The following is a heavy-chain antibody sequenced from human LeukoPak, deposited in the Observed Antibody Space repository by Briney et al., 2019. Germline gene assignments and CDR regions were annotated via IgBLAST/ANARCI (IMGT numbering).Heavy chain of an antibody. CDR3: AKGSKEVLFTRDHHMDV. D-gene: IGHD3-3*01. V-gene: IGHV3-30*02. CDR1: GFTFNSYG. Sequence: GGSLRLSCAASGFTFNSYGIHWVRQAPGKGLEWVAFIRYDGSSKYYVDSVKGRFTISRDNSKNTLYLQMNSLRAEDTAVYYCAKGSKEVLFTRDHHMDVWGKGTTVT. CDR2: IRYDGSSK. J-gene: IGHJ6*03.